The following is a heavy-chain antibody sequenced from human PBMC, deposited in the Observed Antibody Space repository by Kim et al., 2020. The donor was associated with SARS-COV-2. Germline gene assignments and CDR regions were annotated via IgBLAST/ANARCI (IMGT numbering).Heavy chain of an antibody. CDR3: ASFGSSGWYDFDY. Sequence: SETLSLTCAVSGGSISSSNWWSWVRQPPGKGLEWIGEIYHSGSTNYNPSLKSRVTISVDKSKNQLSLKLSSVTAADTAVYYCASFGSSGWYDFDYWGQGTLVTVSS. J-gene: IGHJ4*02. CDR2: IYHSGST. D-gene: IGHD6-19*01. V-gene: IGHV4-4*02. CDR1: GGSISSSNW.